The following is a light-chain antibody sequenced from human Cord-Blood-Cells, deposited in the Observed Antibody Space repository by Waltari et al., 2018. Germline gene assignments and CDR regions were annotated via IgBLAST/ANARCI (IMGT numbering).Light chain of an antibody. CDR3: QQYNSYSHT. V-gene: IGKV1-5*01. CDR1: QSISSW. J-gene: IGKJ2*01. Sequence: DIQMTQSPSTLSASVGDRVTITCRASQSISSWLAWCQQKPGKAPKLLIYDASSLESGVPARFSDSGSGTEFTLTISSLQPDDFATYYCQQYNSYSHTFGQGTKLEIK. CDR2: DAS.